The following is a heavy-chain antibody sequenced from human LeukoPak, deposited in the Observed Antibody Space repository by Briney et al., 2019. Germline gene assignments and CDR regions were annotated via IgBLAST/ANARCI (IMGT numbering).Heavy chain of an antibody. V-gene: IGHV3-21*01. CDR2: ISSSSSYI. D-gene: IGHD1-26*01. CDR1: GFTFSSYA. J-gene: IGHJ4*02. Sequence: GGSLRLSCAASGFTFSSYAMSWVRQAPGKGLEWVSSISSSSSYIYYADSVKGRFTISRDNAKNSLYLQMNSLRAEDTAVYYCARGGYSGSYYVRYFDYWGQGTLVTVSS. CDR3: ARGGYSGSYYVRYFDY.